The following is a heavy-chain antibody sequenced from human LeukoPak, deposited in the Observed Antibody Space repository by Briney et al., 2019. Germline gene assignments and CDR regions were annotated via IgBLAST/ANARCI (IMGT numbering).Heavy chain of an antibody. CDR3: ARVASYSSGCFDY. CDR2: IKQDGSEK. Sequence: PGGSLRLSCAASGFTFSSYWMSWVRQAPGKGLEWVANIKQDGSEKYYVDSVKGRFTISRDNAKNSLYLQMNSLRAEDTAVYYCARVASYSSGCFDYWGQGTLVTVSS. CDR1: GFTFSSYW. J-gene: IGHJ4*02. V-gene: IGHV3-7*01. D-gene: IGHD6-19*01.